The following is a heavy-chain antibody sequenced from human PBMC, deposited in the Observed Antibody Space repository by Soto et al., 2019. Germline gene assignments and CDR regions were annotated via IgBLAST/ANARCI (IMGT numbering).Heavy chain of an antibody. CDR3: ARDGRDTTGTLTAY. Sequence: EVQLVESGGGLIQPGGSLRLSCAASGFTVSSNYMSWVSQVPGKGLEWVSVIYSGGSTYYADSVKGRFTISRDNSKNTLYLQMNSLRAEDTAVYYCARDGRDTTGTLTAYWGQGTLVTVSS. V-gene: IGHV3-53*01. CDR1: GFTVSSNY. J-gene: IGHJ4*02. D-gene: IGHD1-1*01. CDR2: IYSGGST.